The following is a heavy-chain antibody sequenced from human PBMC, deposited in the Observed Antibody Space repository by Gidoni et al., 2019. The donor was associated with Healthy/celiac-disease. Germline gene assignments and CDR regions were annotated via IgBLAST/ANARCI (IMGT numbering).Heavy chain of an antibody. D-gene: IGHD1-26*01. J-gene: IGHJ5*02. Sequence: QVQLVESGGGVVQPGRSLRLSCAASGFTFGSYGMHWVRQAPGKGLEWVAVIWYDGSNKYYADSVKGRFTISRDNSKNTLYLQMNSLRAEDTAVYYCARDGDSGSYLNWFDPWGQGTLVTVSS. V-gene: IGHV3-33*01. CDR1: GFTFGSYG. CDR3: ARDGDSGSYLNWFDP. CDR2: IWYDGSNK.